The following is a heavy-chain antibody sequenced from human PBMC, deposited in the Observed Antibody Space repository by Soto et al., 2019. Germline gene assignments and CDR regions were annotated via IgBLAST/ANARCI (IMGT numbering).Heavy chain of an antibody. CDR2: INHGGGT. D-gene: IGHD1-26*01. CDR1: GGSLSGYY. CDR3: ARALLLDSDY. J-gene: IGHJ4*02. V-gene: IGHV4-34*01. Sequence: QVHLQQWGAGLLKPSETLSLTCAVSGGSLSGYYWSWIRQPPGRGLEWIGEINHGGGTNYNPSLKSRVTISVDPSKDQFSLKLTSVSAADSAVYFCARALLLDSDYWGQGALVTVSS.